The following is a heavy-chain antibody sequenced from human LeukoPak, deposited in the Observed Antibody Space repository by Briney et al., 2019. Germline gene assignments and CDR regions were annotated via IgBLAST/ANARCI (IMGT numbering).Heavy chain of an antibody. CDR1: GFSFSLYG. CDR3: AKDRETTSSGTFGN. J-gene: IGHJ4*02. CDR2: ISEEGTKK. Sequence: GGSLRLSCAASGFSFSLYGMHCVRQAPGKGLEWVAVISEEGTKKNYAESVKGRFTISRDNSNNTLYLQMNSLRAEDTAVYYCAKDRETTSSGTFGNWGQGTLVTVSS. V-gene: IGHV3-30*18. D-gene: IGHD6-13*01.